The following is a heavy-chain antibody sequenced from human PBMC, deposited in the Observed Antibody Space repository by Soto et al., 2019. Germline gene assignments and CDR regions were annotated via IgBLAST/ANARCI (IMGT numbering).Heavy chain of an antibody. Sequence: GGSLRLSCAASGFTFSSYVMHWVRQAPGKGLEWVAVISYDGSNKYYADSVKGRFTISRDNSKHTLFLQMNSLRPEDTAVYYCAKDLEGYCSSTSCYTYLGLDVWGQGTTVPSP. CDR1: GFTFSSYV. V-gene: IGHV3-30*18. CDR3: AKDLEGYCSSTSCYTYLGLDV. D-gene: IGHD2-2*01. J-gene: IGHJ6*02. CDR2: ISYDGSNK.